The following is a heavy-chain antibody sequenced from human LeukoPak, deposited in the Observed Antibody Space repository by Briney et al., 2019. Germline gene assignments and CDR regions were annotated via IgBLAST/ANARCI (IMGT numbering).Heavy chain of an antibody. V-gene: IGHV4-39*01. CDR3: ARLPNWTDFWSGYDLNWFDP. D-gene: IGHD3-3*01. J-gene: IGHJ5*02. CDR2: IYYSGST. Sequence: PSETLSLTCTVSGGSISSSSYYWGWIRQPPGKGLEWIGSIYYSGSTYYNPSLKSRVTISVDTSKNQFSLKLSSVTAADTAVYYCARLPNWTDFWSGYDLNWFDPWGQGTLVTVSS. CDR1: GGSISSSSYY.